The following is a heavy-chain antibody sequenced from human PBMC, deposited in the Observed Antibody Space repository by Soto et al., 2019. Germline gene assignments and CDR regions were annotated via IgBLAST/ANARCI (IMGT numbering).Heavy chain of an antibody. Sequence: QITLRESGPTLVKATQTLTLTCSFSGFSLSTSGVGVGWIRQPPGKALEWLALLYGDGDRRYSPSLNSRLPLIHHTYKHQVGLTPPHLDPVHTGTYYCAHYTVDTHMDAWGKGPTVNVSS. CDR2: LYGDGDR. V-gene: IGHV2-5*02. CDR1: GFSLSTSGVG. J-gene: IGHJ6*03. CDR3: AHYTVDTHMDA. D-gene: IGHD4-4*01.